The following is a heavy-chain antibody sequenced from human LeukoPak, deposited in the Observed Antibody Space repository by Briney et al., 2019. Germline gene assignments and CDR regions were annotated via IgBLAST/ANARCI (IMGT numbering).Heavy chain of an antibody. V-gene: IGHV1-3*01. J-gene: IGHJ5*02. CDR2: INAGSDNT. Sequence: GASVKVSCKASGYTFTSYAMHWVRQAPGQRLEWMGWINAGSDNTKYSQKFQGRVTITRDTSASTAYMELSSLRPEDTAVYYCARDLGYCTGGTCYPNWFDPWGQGTLVTVSS. CDR1: GYTFTSYA. D-gene: IGHD2-15*01. CDR3: ARDLGYCTGGTCYPNWFDP.